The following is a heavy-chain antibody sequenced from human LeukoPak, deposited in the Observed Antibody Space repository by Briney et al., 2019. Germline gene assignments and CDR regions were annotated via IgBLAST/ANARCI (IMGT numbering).Heavy chain of an antibody. CDR1: GYTFTSYG. Sequence: ASVKVSCKASGYTFTSYGISWVRQAPGQGLEWMGWISAYNGNTNYAQKLQGRVTMTTGTSTSTAYMELRSLRSDDTAVYYCASGYSYGYWGFHAFVIWGQGTMVTVSS. J-gene: IGHJ3*02. D-gene: IGHD5-18*01. CDR3: ASGYSYGYWGFHAFVI. CDR2: ISAYNGNT. V-gene: IGHV1-18*01.